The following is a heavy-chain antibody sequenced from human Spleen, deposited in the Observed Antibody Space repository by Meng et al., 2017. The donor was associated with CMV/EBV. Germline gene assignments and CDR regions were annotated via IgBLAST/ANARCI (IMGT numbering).Heavy chain of an antibody. J-gene: IGHJ6*02. V-gene: IGHV1-46*01. CDR3: AAVPDDFWYGMDV. Sequence: ASVKVSCKASGYTFTSYYMHWVRQAPGQGLEWMGIINPSGGSTSYAQKFQGRVTMTRDTSTSTAYMELSSLRSEDTAVYYCAAVPDDFWYGMDVWGQGTTVTVSS. D-gene: IGHD3-3*01. CDR1: GYTFTSYY. CDR2: INPSGGST.